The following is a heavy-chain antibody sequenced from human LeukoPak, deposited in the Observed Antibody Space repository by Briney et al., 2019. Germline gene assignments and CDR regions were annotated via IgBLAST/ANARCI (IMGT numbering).Heavy chain of an antibody. CDR1: GFTFSSYA. Sequence: EAGGSLRLSCAASGFTFSSYAMSWVRQAPGKGLEWVSAISGSGGSTYYADSVKGRFTISRDNSKNTLYLQLNSLRAEDTAVYYCAKGPHYYDSSGYYYLDAFDIWGQGTMVTVSS. CDR2: ISGSGGST. V-gene: IGHV3-23*01. CDR3: AKGPHYYDSSGYYYLDAFDI. D-gene: IGHD3-22*01. J-gene: IGHJ3*02.